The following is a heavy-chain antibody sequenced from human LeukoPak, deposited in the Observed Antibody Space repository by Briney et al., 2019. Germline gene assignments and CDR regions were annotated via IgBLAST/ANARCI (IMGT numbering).Heavy chain of an antibody. Sequence: GRSLRLSCAASGLTVSSTYMNWVRQAPGKGLEWVSVIYSGGSTYYADSVKGRFTISRDNSKNTLYLQMNSLRPEDTAVYYCARDRGSYAWDYWGQGTLVTVSS. J-gene: IGHJ4*02. CDR2: IYSGGST. V-gene: IGHV3-66*02. CDR3: ARDRGSYAWDY. CDR1: GLTVSSTY. D-gene: IGHD5-12*01.